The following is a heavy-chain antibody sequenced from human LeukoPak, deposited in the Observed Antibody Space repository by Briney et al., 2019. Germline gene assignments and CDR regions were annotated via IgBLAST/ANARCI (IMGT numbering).Heavy chain of an antibody. V-gene: IGHV3-23*01. CDR3: AKGLWELLLGAFDY. D-gene: IGHD1-26*01. CDR2: ISGSGTNT. Sequence: GGSLRLSCAASGFTFSSYAMSWVRQAPGKGLEWVSVISGSGTNTYYADSVKGRFTISRDNSKNTLYLQMNSLRAEDTAVYYCAKGLWELLLGAFDYWGQGTLVTVSS. J-gene: IGHJ4*02. CDR1: GFTFSSYA.